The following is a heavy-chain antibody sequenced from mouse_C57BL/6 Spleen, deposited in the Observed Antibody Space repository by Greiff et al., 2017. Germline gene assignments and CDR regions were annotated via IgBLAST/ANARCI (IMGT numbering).Heavy chain of an antibody. CDR3: ARSDYDYEEGFAY. V-gene: IGHV1-55*01. D-gene: IGHD2-4*01. CDR2: IYPGSGST. Sequence: VQLQQPGAELVKPGASVKMSCKASGYTFTSYWITWVKQRPGQGLEWIGDIYPGSGSTNYNEKFKSKATLTGDTSSSTAYMQLSSLTSEDSAVYYCARSDYDYEEGFAYWGQGTLVTVSA. CDR1: GYTFTSYW. J-gene: IGHJ3*01.